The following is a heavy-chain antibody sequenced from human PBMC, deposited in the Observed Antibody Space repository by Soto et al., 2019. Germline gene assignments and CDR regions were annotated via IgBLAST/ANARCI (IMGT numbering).Heavy chain of an antibody. V-gene: IGHV4-39*01. D-gene: IGHD4-17*01. CDR1: GGSISSSDSF. CDR3: GRLLPDDNGDPSSFDY. J-gene: IGHJ4*02. CDR2: FYHSGST. Sequence: SETLSLTCTVSGGSISSSDSFWGWIRQPPGKGLEWIGSFYHSGSTYYNPSLKSRLTIAADTSKNQFSLRLSSVTAADTAVYYCGRLLPDDNGDPSSFDYWGQGTLVTVSS.